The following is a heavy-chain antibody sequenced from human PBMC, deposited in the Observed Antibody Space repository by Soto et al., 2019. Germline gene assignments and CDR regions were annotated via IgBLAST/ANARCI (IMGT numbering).Heavy chain of an antibody. V-gene: IGHV3-23*01. CDR1: GFTFSSYT. Sequence: GGSLRLSCATSGFTFSSYTMSWVRQAPGKGLEWVSGISGSGGRTYYADSVKGRLTISRDNAKINVYLQMNGLRAEDTAIYYCAKGSSWLQLGQLDYWGQGTQVIFSS. CDR2: ISGSGGRT. J-gene: IGHJ4*02. CDR3: AKGSSWLQLGQLDY. D-gene: IGHD2-2*01.